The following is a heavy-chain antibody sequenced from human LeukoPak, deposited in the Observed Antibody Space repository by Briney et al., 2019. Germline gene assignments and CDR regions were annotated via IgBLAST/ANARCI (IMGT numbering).Heavy chain of an antibody. J-gene: IGHJ4*02. CDR3: ARGRGLDY. Sequence: PGGSLRLSCAASGFTFSSLWMSWVRQAPGKGLEWVANIKQDGSEKYHVDSVKGRFSISRDNAKNSLYLQMNSLRAEDTAVYYCARGRGLDYWGQGTLVTVSS. CDR1: GFTFSSLW. D-gene: IGHD3-10*01. V-gene: IGHV3-7*01. CDR2: IKQDGSEK.